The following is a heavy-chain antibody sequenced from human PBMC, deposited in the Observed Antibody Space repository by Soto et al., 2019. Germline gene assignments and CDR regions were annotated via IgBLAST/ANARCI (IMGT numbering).Heavy chain of an antibody. CDR2: VIPILGIA. Sequence: QVQLVQSGAEVKKPGSSVKVSCKASVGTFSSYTISWVRQAPGQGLEWMGMVIPILGIANYAQKFQGRVTITADKSTSTAYMDLRSLRYEDTAVYYCARVRYHDRSGYYYWCDPWGQGTLVTVSS. CDR1: VGTFSSYT. J-gene: IGHJ5*02. V-gene: IGHV1-69*02. D-gene: IGHD3-22*01. CDR3: ARVRYHDRSGYYYWCDP.